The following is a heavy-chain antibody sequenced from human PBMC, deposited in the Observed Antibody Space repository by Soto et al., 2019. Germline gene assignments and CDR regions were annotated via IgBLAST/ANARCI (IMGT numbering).Heavy chain of an antibody. D-gene: IGHD2-15*01. Sequence: QVQLQESGPGLVKPSQTLSLTCTVSGGSISSGGYYWSWIRQHPGKGLEWIGYIYYSGSTYYNPSLKSRVTISVDTSKNQFSLKLSSVTAADTAVYYCASAEYCSGGSCYVSNAFDIWGQGTMVTVSS. CDR1: GGSISSGGYY. CDR2: IYYSGST. J-gene: IGHJ3*02. CDR3: ASAEYCSGGSCYVSNAFDI. V-gene: IGHV4-31*03.